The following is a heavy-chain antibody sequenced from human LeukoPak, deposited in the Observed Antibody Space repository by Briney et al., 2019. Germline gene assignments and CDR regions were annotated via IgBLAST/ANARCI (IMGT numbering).Heavy chain of an antibody. CDR1: GYTFTGYY. CDR3: ASSYSSSWYVG. CDR2: IIPIFGTA. D-gene: IGHD6-13*01. Sequence: SVKVSCKASGYTFTGYYMHWVRQAPGQGLEWMGGIIPIFGTANYAQKFQGRVTITTDESTSTAYMELSSLRSEDTAVYYCASSYSSSWYVGWGQGTLVTVSS. V-gene: IGHV1-69*05. J-gene: IGHJ4*02.